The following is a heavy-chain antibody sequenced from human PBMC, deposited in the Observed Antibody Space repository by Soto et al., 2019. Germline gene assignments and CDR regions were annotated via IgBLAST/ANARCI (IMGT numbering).Heavy chain of an antibody. CDR2: ISGYASRT. D-gene: IGHD3-10*01. Sequence: HPGGSLRLSCAASGFTFSDFTMNWVRQAPGKGLEWVSCISGYASRTDYADSVKGRFTISRDSAKNTVYLQMNSLRAEDTAIYYCARGTLRGSGSYPLEKFDSWGQGTLVTVSS. CDR1: GFTFSDFT. V-gene: IGHV3-23*01. J-gene: IGHJ5*01. CDR3: ARGTLRGSGSYPLEKFDS.